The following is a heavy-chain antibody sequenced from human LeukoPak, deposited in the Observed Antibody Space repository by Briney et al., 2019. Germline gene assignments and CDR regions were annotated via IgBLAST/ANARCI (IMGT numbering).Heavy chain of an antibody. V-gene: IGHV4-39*07. CDR3: AREVQALLVSWFDP. Sequence: SETLSLTCTVSGGSISSSSYCWGWIRQPPGKGLEWIGSIYYSWSTYYNPSLKSRVTISVDTSKNQFSLKLSSVTAADTAVYYCAREVQALLVSWFDPWGQGTLVTVSS. J-gene: IGHJ5*02. CDR2: IYYSWST. D-gene: IGHD2-2*01. CDR1: GGSISSSSYC.